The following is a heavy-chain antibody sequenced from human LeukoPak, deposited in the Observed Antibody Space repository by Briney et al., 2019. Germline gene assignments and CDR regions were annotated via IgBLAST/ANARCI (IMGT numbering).Heavy chain of an antibody. CDR3: ARDLLRNPTYYFDY. D-gene: IGHD3-16*01. Sequence: PGGSLRLSCAASGFTFSSYGMRWVRQAPGKGLEWVAVIWYDGSNKYYADSVKGRFTISRDNSKNTLYLQMNSLRAEDTAVYYCARDLLRNPTYYFDYWGQGTLVTVSS. V-gene: IGHV3-33*01. CDR1: GFTFSSYG. CDR2: IWYDGSNK. J-gene: IGHJ4*02.